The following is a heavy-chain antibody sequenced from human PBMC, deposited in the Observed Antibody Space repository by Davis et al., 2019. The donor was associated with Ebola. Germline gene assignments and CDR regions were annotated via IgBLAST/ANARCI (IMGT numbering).Heavy chain of an antibody. CDR2: INPEESVT. Sequence: GESLKISCAASGFTFRGYWMLWVRQRPGKGLEWVSRINPEESVTNYAESVKGRFTISRDNAKNTLYLQMNSLRAEDTAVYDCARSSSRGSVYYYAMDVWGQGTTVTVSS. CDR3: ARSSSRGSVYYYAMDV. J-gene: IGHJ6*02. CDR1: GFTFRGYW. V-gene: IGHV3-74*01. D-gene: IGHD6-6*01.